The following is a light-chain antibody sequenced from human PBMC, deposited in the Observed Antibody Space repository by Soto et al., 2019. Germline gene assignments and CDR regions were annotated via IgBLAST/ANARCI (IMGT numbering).Light chain of an antibody. CDR3: CSYAGTYTLGV. J-gene: IGLJ2*01. CDR1: SSDVGGYNF. Sequence: QSALTQPRSVSGSPGQSVTISCTGTSSDVGGYNFVSWYQQHPGKAPKLMIYDVSKRPSGVPDRFSGSKSGYTASLTISGLQAEDEADYYCCSYAGTYTLGVFGGGTQLTVL. V-gene: IGLV2-11*01. CDR2: DVS.